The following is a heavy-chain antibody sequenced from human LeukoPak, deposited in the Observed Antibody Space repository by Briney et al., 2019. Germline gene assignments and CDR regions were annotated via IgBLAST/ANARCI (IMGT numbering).Heavy chain of an antibody. CDR2: IYHSGST. CDR3: ARDGHPKIRPPGLYSFNY. CDR1: GYSISSGYY. V-gene: IGHV4-38-2*02. Sequence: PSETLSLTCTVSGYSISSGYYWGWIRQPPGKGLEWIGSIYHSGSTYYNPSLKSRVTISVDTSKNQFSLKLSSVTAADTAVYYCARDGHPKIRPPGLYSFNYGGQGPLVTASS. D-gene: IGHD2-8*01. J-gene: IGHJ4*02.